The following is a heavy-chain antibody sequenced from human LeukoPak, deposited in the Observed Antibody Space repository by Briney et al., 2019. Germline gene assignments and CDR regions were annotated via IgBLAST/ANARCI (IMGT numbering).Heavy chain of an antibody. CDR1: GFTFSSYA. D-gene: IGHD6-19*01. V-gene: IGHV3-30-3*01. Sequence: PGRSLRLSCAASGFTFSSYAMHWVRQAPGKGLEWVAVISYDGSNKYYADSVKGRFTISRDNSKNTLYLQMNSLRAEDTAVYYCARIQSEGRWLVHHHYYYYGMDVWGQGTTVTVSS. CDR2: ISYDGSNK. CDR3: ARIQSEGRWLVHHHYYYYGMDV. J-gene: IGHJ6*02.